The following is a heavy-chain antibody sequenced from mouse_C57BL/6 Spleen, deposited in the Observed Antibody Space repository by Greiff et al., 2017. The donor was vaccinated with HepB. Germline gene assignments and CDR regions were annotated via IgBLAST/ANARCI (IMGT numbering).Heavy chain of an antibody. CDR2: IDPSDSET. CDR1: GYTFTSYW. J-gene: IGHJ2*01. D-gene: IGHD1-1*01. Sequence: VQLQQPGAELVRPGSSVKLSCKASGYTFTSYWMHWVKQRPIQGLEWIGNIDPSDSETHYNQKFKDKATLTVDKSSSTAYMQLSSLTSEDSAVYYCAREDYYVSSPRNFDYWGQGTTLTVSS. V-gene: IGHV1-52*01. CDR3: AREDYYVSSPRNFDY.